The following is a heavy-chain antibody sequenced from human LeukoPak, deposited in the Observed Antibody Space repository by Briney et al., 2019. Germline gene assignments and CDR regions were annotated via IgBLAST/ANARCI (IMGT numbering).Heavy chain of an antibody. V-gene: IGHV4-38-2*02. Sequence: SETLSLTCTVSGYSISSGYYWGWIRQPPGKGLEWIGSIYHSGSTYYNPSLKSRVTISVDTSKNQFSLKLSSVTAADTAVYYCARDAWDYYGSGSYYQPPYYYYYMDVWGKGTTVTISS. D-gene: IGHD3-10*01. CDR3: ARDAWDYYGSGSYYQPPYYYYYMDV. J-gene: IGHJ6*03. CDR1: GYSISSGYY. CDR2: IYHSGST.